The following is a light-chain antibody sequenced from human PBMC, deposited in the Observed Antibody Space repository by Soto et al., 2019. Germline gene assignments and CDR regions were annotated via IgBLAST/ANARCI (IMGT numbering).Light chain of an antibody. Sequence: QPALTQPASVSGSPGQSITISCTGTSSDVGSYNLVSWYQQHPGKAPKLMIYEGSKRPSGVSNRFSGSKSGNTASLTISGLQAEDDADYYCCSYAGSRPYVFGTGTKLTVL. CDR3: CSYAGSRPYV. CDR2: EGS. J-gene: IGLJ1*01. V-gene: IGLV2-23*01. CDR1: SSDVGSYNL.